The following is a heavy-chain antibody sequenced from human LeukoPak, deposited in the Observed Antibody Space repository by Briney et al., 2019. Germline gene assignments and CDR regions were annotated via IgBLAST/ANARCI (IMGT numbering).Heavy chain of an antibody. V-gene: IGHV4-34*01. J-gene: IGHJ5*02. CDR2: INHSGST. CDR1: GGSFSGYY. D-gene: IGHD2-2*02. CDR3: ARRSALYGWFAP. Sequence: PSETLALTCAVYGGSFSGYYWSWIRQPPGKGLEWIGEINHSGSTNYNPSLKSRVTISVDTSKNQFSLKLSSVTAADTAVYYCARRSALYGWFAPWGRGTLVTVSS.